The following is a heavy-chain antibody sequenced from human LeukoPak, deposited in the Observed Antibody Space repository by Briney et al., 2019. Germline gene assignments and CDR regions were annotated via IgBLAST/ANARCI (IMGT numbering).Heavy chain of an antibody. CDR1: GYTFTSYG. CDR2: ISAYNGNT. D-gene: IGHD3-3*01. CDR3: ARDPDAYYDFWSGYYGYYYYYGMDV. V-gene: IGHV1-18*01. J-gene: IGHJ6*02. Sequence: ASVKVSCKASGYTFTSYGISWVRQAPGQGLEWMGCISAYNGNTNYAQKLQGRVTMTTDTSTSTAYMELRSLRSDDTAVYYCARDPDAYYDFWSGYYGYYYYYGMDVWGQGTTVTVSS.